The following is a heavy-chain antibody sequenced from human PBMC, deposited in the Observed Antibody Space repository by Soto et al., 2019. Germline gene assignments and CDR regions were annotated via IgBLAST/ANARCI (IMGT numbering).Heavy chain of an antibody. Sequence: GASVKVSCKAYGYTLTSYGISWVRQAPGQGLEWTGWISGYNGNTKYAQKFQGRVTMTTDTSTNTAYMELRSLRSDDTAVYYCARDNSGTHDYFDYWGQGTLVTVSS. D-gene: IGHD1-26*01. CDR3: ARDNSGTHDYFDY. J-gene: IGHJ4*02. CDR1: GYTLTSYG. CDR2: ISGYNGNT. V-gene: IGHV1-18*01.